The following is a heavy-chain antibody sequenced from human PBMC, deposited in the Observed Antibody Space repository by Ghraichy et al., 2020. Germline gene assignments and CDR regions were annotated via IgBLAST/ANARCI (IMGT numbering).Heavy chain of an antibody. V-gene: IGHV4-59*01. CDR1: GGSISSYY. D-gene: IGHD3-9*01. CDR3: ARLIFDWLQNAFDI. Sequence: GSLRLSCTVSGGSISSYYWSWIRQPPGKGLEWIGYIHYSGSTNYNPSLKSRVTISEDTSKNQFSLKLSSVTAADTAVYYCARLIFDWLQNAFDIWGQGTMVTVSS. J-gene: IGHJ3*02. CDR2: IHYSGST.